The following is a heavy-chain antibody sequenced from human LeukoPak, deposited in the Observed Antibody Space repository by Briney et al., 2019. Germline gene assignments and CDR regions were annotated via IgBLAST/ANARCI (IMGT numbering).Heavy chain of an antibody. Sequence: GGSLRLSCAASGFTFSNHWMIWVRQAPGKGLEWVASIKQDGSEKQYVGSVRGRFTISRDNANNLLDLQMNSLTAEDTVVYYCAKDIHYSQSDYWGQGTLVTVSS. V-gene: IGHV3-7*01. J-gene: IGHJ4*02. CDR3: AKDIHYSQSDY. CDR1: GFTFSNHW. CDR2: IKQDGSEK. D-gene: IGHD2-15*01.